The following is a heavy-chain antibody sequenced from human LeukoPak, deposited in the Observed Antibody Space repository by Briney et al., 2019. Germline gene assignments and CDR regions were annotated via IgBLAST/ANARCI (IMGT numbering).Heavy chain of an antibody. V-gene: IGHV4-34*01. D-gene: IGHD5-12*01. J-gene: IGHJ3*02. CDR3: ARDTEWLRFDRNGFDI. CDR2: INHSGST. Sequence: RTSETLSLTCAVYGGSFSGYYWSWIRQPPGKGLEWLGEINHSGSTNYNPSLKSRVTISVDTSKNQFSLKLSSVTAADTAVYYCARDTEWLRFDRNGFDIWGQGTMVTVSS. CDR1: GGSFSGYY.